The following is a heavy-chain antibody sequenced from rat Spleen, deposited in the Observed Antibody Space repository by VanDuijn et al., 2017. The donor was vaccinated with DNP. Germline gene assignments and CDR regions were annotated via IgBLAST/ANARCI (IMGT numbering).Heavy chain of an antibody. CDR3: ARPDY. CDR1: GFTFSDYN. CDR2: ISYDGSST. Sequence: EVQLVESGGGLVQPGRSLKLSCAGSGFTFSDYNMAWVRQAPKKGQEWVATISYDGSSTFYRDSVKGRFTISRENAKSTLYLQMDSLRSEDTATYYCARPDYWGQGVMVTVSS. V-gene: IGHV5-7*01. J-gene: IGHJ2*01.